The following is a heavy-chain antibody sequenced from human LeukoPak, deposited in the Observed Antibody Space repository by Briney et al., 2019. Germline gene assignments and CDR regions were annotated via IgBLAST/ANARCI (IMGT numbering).Heavy chain of an antibody. Sequence: KTSETLSLTCTVSGGSISSYYWSWIRQPPGKGLEWIGYIYYSGSTNYNPSLKSRVTISVDTPKNQFSLKLSSMTAADTAVYYCARRITGTKNAFDIWGQGTMVTVSS. J-gene: IGHJ3*02. CDR1: GGSISSYY. CDR2: IYYSGST. V-gene: IGHV4-59*12. CDR3: ARRITGTKNAFDI. D-gene: IGHD1-7*01.